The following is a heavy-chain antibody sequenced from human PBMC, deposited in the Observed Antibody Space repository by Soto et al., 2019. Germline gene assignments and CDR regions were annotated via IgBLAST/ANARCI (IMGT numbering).Heavy chain of an antibody. CDR3: ARRILLWSVRDAFDI. V-gene: IGHV5-51*03. J-gene: IGHJ3*02. CDR1: GYTYPSYW. CDR2: IYPEDSDT. Sequence: EVQLVQSGAEVKKPGESLKMSCKGFGYTYPSYWIGWVRQTPGKGLEWMGIIYPEDSDTRYSPSFQGQVTISADKSISTAYLQWSSLKASDTAMYYCARRILLWSVRDAFDIWGQGTMVTVSS. D-gene: IGHD3-10*01.